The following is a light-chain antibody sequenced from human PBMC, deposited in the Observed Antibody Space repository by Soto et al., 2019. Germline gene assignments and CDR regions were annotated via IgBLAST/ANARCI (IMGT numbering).Light chain of an antibody. V-gene: IGKV1-6*01. Sequence: AMLMTQSPSSLSASVRDRVTITCRASQGIRNDLAWYQQKPGKAPKLLIYEASTLQSGVPSRFSGSYSGTDFTLTIGSLQPEDFATYYCLQDFKYPRTFGQGTKVEIK. CDR3: LQDFKYPRT. CDR1: QGIRND. CDR2: EAS. J-gene: IGKJ1*01.